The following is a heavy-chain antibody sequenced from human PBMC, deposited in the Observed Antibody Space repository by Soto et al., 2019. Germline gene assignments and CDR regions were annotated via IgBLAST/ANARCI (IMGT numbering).Heavy chain of an antibody. CDR2: IYYSGST. CDR1: GGSISSYY. V-gene: IGHV4-59*01. J-gene: IGHJ6*03. CDR3: ARGTPHSSSWDLYYYYYMDV. D-gene: IGHD6-13*01. Sequence: PSETLSVTWTVSGGSISSYYWSWIRQPPGKGLEWIGYIYYSGSTNYNPSLKSRVTISVDTSKNQFSLKLSSVTAADTAVYYCARGTPHSSSWDLYYYYYMDVWGKGTTVTVSS.